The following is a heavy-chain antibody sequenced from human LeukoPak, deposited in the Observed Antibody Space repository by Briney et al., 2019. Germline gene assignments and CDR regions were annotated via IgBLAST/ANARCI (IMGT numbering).Heavy chain of an antibody. D-gene: IGHD2-15*01. CDR2: INPNSGGT. CDR1: GYTFTGYY. V-gene: IGHV1-2*02. Sequence: ASVKVSCKASGYTFTGYYMHWVRQAPGRGLEWMGWINPNSGGTNYAQKFQGRVTMTRDTSISTAYMELSRLRSDDTAVYYCARAGVVVVAATYFDYWGQGTLVTVSS. J-gene: IGHJ4*02. CDR3: ARAGVVVVAATYFDY.